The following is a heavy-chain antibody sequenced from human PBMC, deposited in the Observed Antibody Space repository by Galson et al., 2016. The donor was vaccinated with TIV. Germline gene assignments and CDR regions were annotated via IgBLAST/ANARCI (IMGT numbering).Heavy chain of an antibody. CDR1: GYSFTNYN. Sequence: SVKVSCKASGYSFTNYNIHWVRQASGQGLEWMGWINTGNGNTKYSQKLKSRVTLSGDTSATTAYMELNSLTSEDMAAYYCARGIVGASKAFDVWGQGTMVTVSS. V-gene: IGHV1-3*04. CDR3: ARGIVGASKAFDV. J-gene: IGHJ3*01. CDR2: INTGNGNT. D-gene: IGHD1-26*01.